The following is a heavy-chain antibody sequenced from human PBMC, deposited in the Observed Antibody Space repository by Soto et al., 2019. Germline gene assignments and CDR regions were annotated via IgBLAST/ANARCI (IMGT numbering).Heavy chain of an antibody. CDR1: GYTFTNYW. Sequence: GESLKISCKGSGYTFTNYWIGWVRQMPGKGLEWMGIIYPGDSDTKYNPSFQGQVTISADKSITTTYLQWSSLKASNTAIYYCAASIFYYGMDVWGQGTTVTVSS. CDR2: IYPGDSDT. CDR3: AASIFYYGMDV. J-gene: IGHJ6*02. V-gene: IGHV5-51*01.